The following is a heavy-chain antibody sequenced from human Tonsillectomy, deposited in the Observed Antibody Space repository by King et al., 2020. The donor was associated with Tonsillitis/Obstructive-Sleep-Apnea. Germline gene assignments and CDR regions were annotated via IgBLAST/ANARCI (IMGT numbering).Heavy chain of an antibody. Sequence: VQLVESGGGVVQPGRSLRLSCAASGFTFSSYAMHWVRQAPGKGLDWVAVISYDGSNKYYADSVKGRFTISRDNSKNPLYLQMNSLRAEDTAVYYCAKSVNNSFHIWGQGTMVTVSS. CDR2: ISYDGSNK. CDR1: GFTFSSYA. V-gene: IGHV3-30*04. J-gene: IGHJ3*02. CDR3: AKSVNNSFHI.